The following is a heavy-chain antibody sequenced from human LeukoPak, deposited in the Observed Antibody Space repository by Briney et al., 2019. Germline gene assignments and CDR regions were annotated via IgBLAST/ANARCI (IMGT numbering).Heavy chain of an antibody. CDR2: IYYSGST. CDR1: GGSISSYY. D-gene: IGHD2-2*01. Sequence: PSETLSLTCTVSGGSISSYYWSWIRQPPGKGLEWIGYIYYSGSTNYNPSLKSRVTLSVEKSKNQFSLNLSSVTAADTAVYFCARDYCRSTSCYSALDNWGQGTLVTVSS. V-gene: IGHV4-59*12. CDR3: ARDYCRSTSCYSALDN. J-gene: IGHJ4*02.